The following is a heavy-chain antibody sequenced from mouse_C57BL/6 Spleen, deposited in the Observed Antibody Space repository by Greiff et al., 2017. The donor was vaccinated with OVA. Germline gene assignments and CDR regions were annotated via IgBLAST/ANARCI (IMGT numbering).Heavy chain of an antibody. CDR2: INPSSGYT. CDR3: ARWNYGSSHDY. V-gene: IGHV1-4*01. J-gene: IGHJ2*01. CDR1: GYTFTSYT. Sequence: QVQLQQSGAELARPGASVKMSCKASGYTFTSYTMHWVKQRPGQGLEWIGYINPSSGYTKYNQKFKDKATLTADKSSSTAYMQLSSLTSEDSAVYYCARWNYGSSHDYWGQGTTLTVSS. D-gene: IGHD1-1*01.